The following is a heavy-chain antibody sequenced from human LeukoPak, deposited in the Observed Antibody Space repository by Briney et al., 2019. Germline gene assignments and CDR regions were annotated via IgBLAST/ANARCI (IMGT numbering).Heavy chain of an antibody. Sequence: GGSLRLSCAASEFIFSDYYMSWIRQAPGKGLEWVSYISDSGSTIYYADSVKGRFTISRDNVKNSLYLQMNGLRAEDTAVYYCAREMEGDYGSGTFFDLWGQGNMVTVSS. CDR3: AREMEGDYGSGTFFDL. CDR2: ISDSGSTI. CDR1: EFIFSDYY. V-gene: IGHV3-11*01. J-gene: IGHJ4*02. D-gene: IGHD3-10*01.